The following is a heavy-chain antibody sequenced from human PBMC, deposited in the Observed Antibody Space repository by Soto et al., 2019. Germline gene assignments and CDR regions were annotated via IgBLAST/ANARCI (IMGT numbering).Heavy chain of an antibody. V-gene: IGHV3-33*03. Sequence: QVQLMESGGGVVQPGRSLRLSCAASGFTFSGHGMHWVRQAPGKGLEWVWFIWFDGSNVDYTDSVKGRFTISRDNLRNRLCLRVNSLSAEGTSVDYCARWQGMTPTGGLEYWGQGPLVTVSA. CDR2: IWFDGSNV. D-gene: IGHD7-27*01. CDR1: GFTFSGHG. J-gene: IGHJ4*02. CDR3: ARWQGMTPTGGLEY.